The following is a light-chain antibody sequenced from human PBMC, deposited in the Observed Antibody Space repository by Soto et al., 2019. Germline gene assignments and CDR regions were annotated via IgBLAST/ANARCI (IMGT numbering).Light chain of an antibody. J-gene: IGLJ3*02. V-gene: IGLV2-11*01. CDR1: SSDVGGYNY. Sequence: QSALTQPRSVSGSPGQSVTISCTGTSSDVGGYNYVSWYQQHPGKAPKLMIYDVSKRPSGVPDRFSGSKSGNTASLTIAGLQAEDEAYYYCCSYAGSLWVFGGGTKLTVL. CDR3: CSYAGSLWV. CDR2: DVS.